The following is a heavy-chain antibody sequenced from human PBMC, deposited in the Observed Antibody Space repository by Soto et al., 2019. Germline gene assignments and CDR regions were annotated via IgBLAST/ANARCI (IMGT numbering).Heavy chain of an antibody. V-gene: IGHV4-4*02. J-gene: IGHJ5*02. Sequence: SETLSLTCAVSGGSISSGTWWSWVRKPPGRGLEWIGEIYHSCSPNYNPSIKSRVTMSVDKSKNLFSLSLSSVTAADSALYYCARRVPAAPNWFDPWGQGTQVTVSS. CDR3: ARRVPAAPNWFDP. CDR1: GGSISSGTW. D-gene: IGHD2-2*01. CDR2: IYHSCSP.